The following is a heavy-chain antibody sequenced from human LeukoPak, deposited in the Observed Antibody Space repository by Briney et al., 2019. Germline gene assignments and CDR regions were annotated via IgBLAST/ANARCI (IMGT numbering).Heavy chain of an antibody. V-gene: IGHV3-21*01. CDR2: ISSSSSYI. CDR1: GITFSNYS. J-gene: IGHJ5*02. CDR3: ARVHGPLRFLERQQFDP. Sequence: PGGSLRLSCVASGITFSNYSMNWVRQAPGKGLEWVSSISSSSSYIYYADSVKGRFTISRDNAKNSLHLQMNILTADDTAEYYRARVHGPLRFLERQQFDPWGRGTPVTVSS. D-gene: IGHD3-3*01.